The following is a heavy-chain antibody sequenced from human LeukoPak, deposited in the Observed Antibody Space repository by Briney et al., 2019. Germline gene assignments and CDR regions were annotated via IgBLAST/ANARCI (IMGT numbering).Heavy chain of an antibody. V-gene: IGHV4-34*01. J-gene: IGHJ4*02. CDR2: INHSGST. CDR3: ARGRLVSSQPFDY. D-gene: IGHD6-6*01. CDR1: GGSFSGYY. Sequence: SETLSLTCAVYGGSFSGYYWSWIRQPPGKGLEWIGEINHSGSTNYNPSLKSRVTIPVDTSKNQFSLKLSSVTAADTAVYYCARGRLVSSQPFDYWGQETLVTVSS.